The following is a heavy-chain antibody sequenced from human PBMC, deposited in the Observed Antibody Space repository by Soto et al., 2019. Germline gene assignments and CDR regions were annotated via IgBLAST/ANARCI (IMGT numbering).Heavy chain of an antibody. D-gene: IGHD5-18*01. CDR1: GGTFSSYA. Sequence: SVKVSCKASGGTFSSYAISWVRQAPGQGLEWMGGIIPIFGTANYAQKFQGRVTITADESTSTAYMELSSLRSEDTAVYYCARVWLGPPKQIQCGYSYGETYYYYGMDVWGQGTTVTVS. CDR2: IIPIFGTA. J-gene: IGHJ6*02. CDR3: ARVWLGPPKQIQCGYSYGETYYYYGMDV. V-gene: IGHV1-69*13.